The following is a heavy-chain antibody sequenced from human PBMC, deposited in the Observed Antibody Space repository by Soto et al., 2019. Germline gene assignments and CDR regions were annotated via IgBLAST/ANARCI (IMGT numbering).Heavy chain of an antibody. CDR2: IRSKANSYAT. CDR3: TRQVVRYFDWLFVPYGMDV. D-gene: IGHD3-9*01. Sequence: GGSLRLSCAASGFTFSGSAMHWVRQASGKGLEWVGRIRSKANSYATAYAASVKGRFTISRDDSKNTAYLQMNSLKTEDTAVYYCTRQVVRYFDWLFVPYGMDVWGQGTTVTVSS. CDR1: GFTFSGSA. V-gene: IGHV3-73*01. J-gene: IGHJ6*01.